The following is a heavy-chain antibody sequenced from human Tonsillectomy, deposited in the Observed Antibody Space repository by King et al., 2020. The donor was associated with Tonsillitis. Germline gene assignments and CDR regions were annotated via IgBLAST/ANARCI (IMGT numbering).Heavy chain of an antibody. CDR3: AKLGYGIAVAGLVDY. V-gene: IGHV3-23*04. CDR1: GFTFSNYA. D-gene: IGHD6-19*01. Sequence: VQLVESGGGLVQPGGSLRLSCAASGFTFSNYAMSWVRQAPGKGLEWVSAISGSGGYTYYADSVKGRFTISRDNSKTTLYLKMNSLRAEDTAVYYFAKLGYGIAVAGLVDYWGQGTLVTVSS. J-gene: IGHJ4*02. CDR2: ISGSGGYT.